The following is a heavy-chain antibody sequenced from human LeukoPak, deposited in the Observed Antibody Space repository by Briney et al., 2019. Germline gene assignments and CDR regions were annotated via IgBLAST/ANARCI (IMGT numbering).Heavy chain of an antibody. J-gene: IGHJ5*02. V-gene: IGHV1-46*01. CDR3: ARGPHKRTYDRDNWFDP. CDR2: INPSSGTT. Sequence: AASVKVSCKASGYTFTGYYMVWVRQAPGQGLEWMGIINPSSGTTNYAQKFQGRVTMTRDMSTSTVYMELSSLRSEDTAVYYCARGPHKRTYDRDNWFDPWGQGTLVTVSS. D-gene: IGHD3-3*01. CDR1: GYTFTGYY.